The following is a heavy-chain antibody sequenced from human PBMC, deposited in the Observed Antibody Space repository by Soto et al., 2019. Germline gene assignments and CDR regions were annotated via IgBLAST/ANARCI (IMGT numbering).Heavy chain of an antibody. CDR3: ARDRQDYYGRSGFYYDY. V-gene: IGHV4-4*07. J-gene: IGHJ4*02. CDR2: ISSAGNT. CDR1: GGSISSYY. D-gene: IGHD3-22*01. Sequence: PSETLSLTCAVSGGSISSYYWSWIRQPAGKGLEWLGHISSAGNTDYNPSLKSRVTMSMDTSKNQFSLNLSSVTAADTAVYYCARDRQDYYGRSGFYYDYWGQGTMVTAPQ.